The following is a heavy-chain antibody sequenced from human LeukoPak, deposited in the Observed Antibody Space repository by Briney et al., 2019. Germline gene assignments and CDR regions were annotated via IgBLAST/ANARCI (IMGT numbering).Heavy chain of an antibody. J-gene: IGHJ4*02. D-gene: IGHD1-1*01. CDR3: AKGWNEDY. CDR1: GFTFSSYG. V-gene: IGHV3-30*18. CDR2: ISYDGSNK. Sequence: PGRSLRLSCAASGFTFSSYGMHWVRQAPGKGLEWVAVISYDGSNKYYADSVKGRFTISRDNSKNTLYLQMNSLRAEDTAVYYCAKGWNEDYWGQGTLVTVSS.